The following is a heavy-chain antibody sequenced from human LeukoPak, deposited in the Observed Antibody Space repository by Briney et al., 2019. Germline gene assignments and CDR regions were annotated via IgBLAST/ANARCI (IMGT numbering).Heavy chain of an antibody. CDR1: GYSFTSYW. CDR2: IYPGDSDT. J-gene: IGHJ4*02. CDR3: ARQVEDTTVRGVTNLDY. Sequence: GESLKISCKGSGYSFTSYWIGRVRQMPGKGLEWMGIIYPGDSDTRYSPSFQGQVTISADKSISTAYLQWSSLKASDTAMYYCARQVEDTTVRGVTNLDYWGQGTLVTVSS. D-gene: IGHD3-10*01. V-gene: IGHV5-51*01.